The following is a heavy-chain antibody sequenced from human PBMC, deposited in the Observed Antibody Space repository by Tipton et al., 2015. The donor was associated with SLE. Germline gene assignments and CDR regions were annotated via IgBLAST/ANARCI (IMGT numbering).Heavy chain of an antibody. CDR3: VVCSPSSCSYFDY. CDR1: GGSIFSHY. Sequence: TLSLTCTVSGGSIFSHYWGWIRQPPGKGLEWIATIYHSGSTYYNLSLKSRVTISVDTSKNQFSLKLTSVTAADTAIYYCVVCSPSSCSYFDYWGQGKLVTVSS. CDR2: IYHSGST. V-gene: IGHV4-59*07. J-gene: IGHJ4*02. D-gene: IGHD2-2*01.